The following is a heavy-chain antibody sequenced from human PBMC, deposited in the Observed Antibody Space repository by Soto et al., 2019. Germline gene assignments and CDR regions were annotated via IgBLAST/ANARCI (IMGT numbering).Heavy chain of an antibody. J-gene: IGHJ4*02. V-gene: IGHV4-59*01. CDR2: IYYRGSA. CDR3: ARGGETYYDFWSGFSPIDY. Sequence: SETLSLTCTVSGGSINPYYWSWIRQPPGKGLEWIGSIYYRGSANNNPSLKSRLTISVDTSKSQFSLKLTSVTAADTAVYYCARGGETYYDFWSGFSPIDYWGQGALVTVSS. D-gene: IGHD3-3*01. CDR1: GGSINPYY.